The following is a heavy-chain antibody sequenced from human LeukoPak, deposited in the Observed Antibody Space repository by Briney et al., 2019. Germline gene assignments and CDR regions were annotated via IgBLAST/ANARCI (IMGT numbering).Heavy chain of an antibody. CDR3: AARLLRYFDWLQYFDY. CDR1: GFTFSSYE. J-gene: IGHJ4*02. CDR2: ISGSGSII. D-gene: IGHD3-9*01. Sequence: PGGSLRLSCAASGFTFSSYEMNWVRQAPGKGLEWVSYISGSGSIIYYADSVKGRFTISRDNAKNSLYLQMNSLRAEDTAVYYCAARLLRYFDWLQYFDYWGQGTLVTVSS. V-gene: IGHV3-48*03.